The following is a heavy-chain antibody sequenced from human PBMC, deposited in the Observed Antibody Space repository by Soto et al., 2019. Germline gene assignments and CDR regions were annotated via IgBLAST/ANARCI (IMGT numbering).Heavy chain of an antibody. J-gene: IGHJ4*02. CDR2: ISTSGNSI. D-gene: IGHD1-26*01. V-gene: IGHV3-48*01. Sequence: EVQLVESGGGLVQPGGSLRLSCAASGFSFNSHNMNWVRQAPGKGLEWISYISTSGNSIYYADSVKGRFTISRDNAKNSLYRQMNSLRAEDTALYYCARSGNYRLDCWGQGTLVTVSS. CDR3: ARSGNYRLDC. CDR1: GFSFNSHN.